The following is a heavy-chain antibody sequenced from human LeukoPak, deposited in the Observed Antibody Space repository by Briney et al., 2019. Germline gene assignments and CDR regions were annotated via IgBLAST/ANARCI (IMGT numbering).Heavy chain of an antibody. CDR1: GFTVSSNY. J-gene: IGHJ4*02. CDR2: IYAGGSI. V-gene: IGHV3-66*02. Sequence: GGSLRLSCAASGFTVSSNYMSWVRQAPGKGLEWVSIIYAGGSIYYADSVKGRFTISRDNSKNTLYLQMHSLRGEDTAVYYCARGVDYAEGYWGQGTLVTVSS. CDR3: ARGVDYAEGY. D-gene: IGHD4-17*01.